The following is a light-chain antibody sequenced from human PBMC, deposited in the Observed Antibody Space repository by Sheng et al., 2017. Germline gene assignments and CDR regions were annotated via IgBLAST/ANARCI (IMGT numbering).Light chain of an antibody. J-gene: IGKJ4*01. CDR2: GAS. V-gene: IGKV3-20*01. CDR1: QGVGSY. CDR3: QQYGTSPPVT. Sequence: EIVLTQSPATLSLSPGQRATLSCRASQGVGSYLAWYQQKPGQAPRLLIYGASIRAPGVPDRFTGSGSGTDFTLTIARLEPEDFAVYYCQQYGTSPPVTFGGGTKVEIK.